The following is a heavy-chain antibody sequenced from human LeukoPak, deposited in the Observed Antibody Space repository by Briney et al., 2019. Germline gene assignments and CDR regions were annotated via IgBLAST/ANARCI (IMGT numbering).Heavy chain of an antibody. V-gene: IGHV3-48*01. CDR2: VSSSGSTI. CDR3: ARDLGNGDYFDY. CDR1: GFTFSRYN. Sequence: QTGGSLRLSCAASGFTFSRYNMNWVRQAPGKGLKGVSYVSSSGSTINYADSVKGRFTISRDNAKNSLYLQMNSLTAEDTAVYYCARDLGNGDYFDYWGQGTLVTVSS. D-gene: IGHD2-8*01. J-gene: IGHJ4*02.